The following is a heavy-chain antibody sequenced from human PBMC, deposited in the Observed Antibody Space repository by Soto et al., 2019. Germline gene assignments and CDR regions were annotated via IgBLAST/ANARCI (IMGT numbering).Heavy chain of an antibody. D-gene: IGHD2-15*01. CDR1: GGSISSGDYY. V-gene: IGHV4-30-4*01. J-gene: IGHJ6*02. CDR2: IYYSGST. Sequence: QVQLQESGPGLVKPSQTLSLTCTVSGGSISSGDYYWSWIRQPPGKGLEWIGYIYYSGSTYYNPSLKSRVTISVATSKNQCSLKLSSVTAADTAVYYCARAPVIVVVVAATIRNYYYGMDVWGQGTTVTVSS. CDR3: ARAPVIVVVVAATIRNYYYGMDV.